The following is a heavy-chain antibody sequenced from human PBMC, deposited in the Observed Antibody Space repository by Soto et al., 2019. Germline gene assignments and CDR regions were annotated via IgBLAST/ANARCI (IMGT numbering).Heavy chain of an antibody. D-gene: IGHD5-12*01. CDR1: GFSLSTGGVG. J-gene: IGHJ4*02. V-gene: IGHV2-5*02. Sequence: QITLKESGPTLVKPTQTLTLTCTFSGFSLSTGGVGVGWIRQPPGKALEWLALVYWDDDIWYSPSLKTKLTTTNTTKNTHVVHTLTNMDQVDTAAYCSSHRPFGYRDFIDYWGQGTLVTVSS. CDR3: SHRPFGYRDFIDY. CDR2: VYWDDDI.